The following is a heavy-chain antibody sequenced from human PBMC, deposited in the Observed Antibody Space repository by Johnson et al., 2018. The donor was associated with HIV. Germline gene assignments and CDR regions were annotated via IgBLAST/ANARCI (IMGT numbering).Heavy chain of an antibody. CDR3: ARSPGEADAFDI. Sequence: VQLVESRVGFFQPGGSLRLSCAASGFPVSRNYMNWVRQAPGKGLEWVSVIYSGGSTYYADSVKGRFTISRDSSKNTLYLQMNSLRAEDTAMYYCARSPGEADAFDIWGQGTIVTVSS. CDR1: GFPVSRNY. D-gene: IGHD3-10*01. J-gene: IGHJ3*02. V-gene: IGHV3-66*02. CDR2: IYSGGST.